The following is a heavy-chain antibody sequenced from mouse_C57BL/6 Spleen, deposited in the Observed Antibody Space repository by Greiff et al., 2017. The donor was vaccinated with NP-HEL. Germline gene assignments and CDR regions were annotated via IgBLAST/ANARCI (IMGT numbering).Heavy chain of an antibody. CDR3: ARSSLTGTVFDY. Sequence: QVQLQQSGAELVKPGASVKISCKASGYAFSSYWMNWVKQRPGRGLEWIGQIYPGDGDTNYNGKFKCKATLTADKSSRTSYMQISSLTSEDSAVYFCARSSLTGTVFDYWGKGTTRTVSS. CDR2: IYPGDGDT. CDR1: GYAFSSYW. D-gene: IGHD4-1*01. J-gene: IGHJ2*01. V-gene: IGHV1-80*01.